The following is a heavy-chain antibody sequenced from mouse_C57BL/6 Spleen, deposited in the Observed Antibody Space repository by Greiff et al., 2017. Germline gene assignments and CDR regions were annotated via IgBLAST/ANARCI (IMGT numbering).Heavy chain of an antibody. CDR3: ARGGYLRAMDY. V-gene: IGHV5-17*01. D-gene: IGHD2-2*01. Sequence: EVKLMESGGGLVKPGGSLKLSCAASGFTFSDYGMHWVRQAPEKGLEWVAYISSGNSTIYYADTVKGRFTISRDNDKNTRFLQMTSLGSEDTAMYYCARGGYLRAMDYWGQGTSVTVSS. CDR1: GFTFSDYG. CDR2: ISSGNSTI. J-gene: IGHJ4*01.